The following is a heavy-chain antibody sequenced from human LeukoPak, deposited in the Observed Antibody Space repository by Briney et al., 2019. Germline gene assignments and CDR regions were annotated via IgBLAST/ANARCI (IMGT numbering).Heavy chain of an antibody. V-gene: IGHV1-2*02. CDR2: INPNNGAT. J-gene: IGHJ6*03. CDR1: GYTFTGYH. D-gene: IGHD3-3*01. Sequence: ASVKVSCKASGYTFTGYHIHWVRQAPGQGLECMGWINPNNGATNYAQRFQGRVTTTRDTSISTAYMELSRLSADDTAVYYCARVHDFWSYYYMDVWGKGTTVTVSS. CDR3: ARVHDFWSYYYMDV.